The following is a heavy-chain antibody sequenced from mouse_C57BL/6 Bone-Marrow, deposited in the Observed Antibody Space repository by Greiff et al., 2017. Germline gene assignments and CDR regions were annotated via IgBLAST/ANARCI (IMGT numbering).Heavy chain of an antibody. D-gene: IGHD2-2*01. CDR3: ARIYYGYLYWYFDV. Sequence: QVTLKESGPGILQPSQTLSLTCSFSGFSLSTFGMGVGWIRQPSGKGLEWLAHIWWDDDKYYNPALKSRLTLSKDTSKHQVFLKIANVDTADTATYYCARIYYGYLYWYFDVWGTGTTVTVSS. V-gene: IGHV8-8*01. J-gene: IGHJ1*03. CDR1: GFSLSTFGMG. CDR2: IWWDDDK.